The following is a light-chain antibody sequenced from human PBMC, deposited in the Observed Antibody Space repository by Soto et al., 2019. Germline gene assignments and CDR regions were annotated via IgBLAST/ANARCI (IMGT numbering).Light chain of an antibody. CDR1: SSNIGAGYD. CDR3: VSWDDSLSGLV. J-gene: IGLJ1*01. Sequence: QSVLTQPPSVSGAPGQRVTISCTGSSSNIGAGYDVHWYQQLPGTAPKLLIYGNSNRPSGVPDRFSGSKSGTSASLAITGLQAEDEADYYCVSWDDSLSGLVFGTGTKVTV. V-gene: IGLV1-40*01. CDR2: GNS.